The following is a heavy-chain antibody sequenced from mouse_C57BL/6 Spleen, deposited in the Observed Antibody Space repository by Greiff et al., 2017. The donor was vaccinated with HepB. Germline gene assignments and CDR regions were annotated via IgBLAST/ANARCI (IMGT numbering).Heavy chain of an antibody. CDR1: GYTFTGYY. Sequence: VQLQQSGPELVKPGASVKLSCKASGYTFTGYYMHWVKQSPGHILDWIGYIYPNNGVSSYNQKFKGKATLTVDKSSSTAYMELRSLTSEDSAVYYCASPYYGSCGFAYWGQGTLVTVSA. CDR3: ASPYYGSCGFAY. J-gene: IGHJ3*01. D-gene: IGHD1-1*01. CDR2: IYPNNGVS. V-gene: IGHV1-31*01.